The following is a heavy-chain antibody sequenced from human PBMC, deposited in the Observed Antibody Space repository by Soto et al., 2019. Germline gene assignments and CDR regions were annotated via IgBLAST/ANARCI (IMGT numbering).Heavy chain of an antibody. V-gene: IGHV1-69*13. D-gene: IGHD1-1*01. J-gene: IGHJ3*02. CDR1: GGTFSSYA. Sequence: ASVKVSCKASGGTFSSYAISWVRQAPGQGLEWTGGIIPIFGTANYAQKFQGRVTITADESTSTAYMELSSLRSEDTAVYYCASPSPSTTGLGAFDIWGQGTMVTVSS. CDR2: IIPIFGTA. CDR3: ASPSPSTTGLGAFDI.